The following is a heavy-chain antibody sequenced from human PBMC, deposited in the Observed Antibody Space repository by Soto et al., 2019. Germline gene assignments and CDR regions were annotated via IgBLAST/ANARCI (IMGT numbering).Heavy chain of an antibody. CDR1: GFTFSSYS. J-gene: IGHJ3*02. D-gene: IGHD4-4*01. V-gene: IGHV3-48*01. Sequence: GGSLRLSCAASGFTFSSYSMNWVRQAPGKGLEWVSYISSSSSTIYYADSVKGRFTISRDNAKNSLYLQMNSLRAEDTALYYCAKDPRAYYSPAFDIWGQGTMVTVSS. CDR2: ISSSSSTI. CDR3: AKDPRAYYSPAFDI.